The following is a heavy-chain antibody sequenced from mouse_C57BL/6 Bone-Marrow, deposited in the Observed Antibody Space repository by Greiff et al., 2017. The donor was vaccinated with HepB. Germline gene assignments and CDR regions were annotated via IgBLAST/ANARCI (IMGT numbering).Heavy chain of an antibody. V-gene: IGHV5-16*01. Sequence: EVQLQESEGGLVQPGSSMKLSCTASGFTFSDYYMAWVRQVPEKGLEWVANINYDGSSTYYLDSLKSRFIISRDNAKNILYLQMSSLKSKDTATYYCARDLDYFDYWGQGTTLTVSS. CDR3: ARDLDYFDY. J-gene: IGHJ2*01. CDR1: GFTFSDYY. CDR2: INYDGSST.